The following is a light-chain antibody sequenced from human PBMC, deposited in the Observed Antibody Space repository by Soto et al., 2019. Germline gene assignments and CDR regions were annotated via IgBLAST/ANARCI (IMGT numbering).Light chain of an antibody. CDR3: GAWDGSLNTQV. Sequence: QSVLTQPPSVSAAPGQKVTISCSGSSSNIGNNYVSWYQQLPGTAPKLLIYDNDKRPSGIPDRFSGSKSGTSATLGITGLQTGDEADYYCGAWDGSLNTQVFGGGTKVTAL. V-gene: IGLV1-51*01. J-gene: IGLJ2*01. CDR2: DND. CDR1: SSNIGNNY.